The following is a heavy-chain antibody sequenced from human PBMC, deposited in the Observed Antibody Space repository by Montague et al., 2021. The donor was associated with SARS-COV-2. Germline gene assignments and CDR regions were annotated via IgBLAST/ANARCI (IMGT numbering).Heavy chain of an antibody. CDR2: INHSGST. Sequence: SETLSLTCAVYGGSVSDYYWSWIRQPPGKGLEWIGEINHSGSTNYHPSLRSRVTTSVDTSKNQFPLKLTSVTAADTAVYYCAGGPRITMIVVVITEKWFDPGGQGTLVTVSS. V-gene: IGHV4-34*01. CDR3: AGGPRITMIVVVITEKWFDP. D-gene: IGHD3-22*01. J-gene: IGHJ5*02. CDR1: GGSVSDYY.